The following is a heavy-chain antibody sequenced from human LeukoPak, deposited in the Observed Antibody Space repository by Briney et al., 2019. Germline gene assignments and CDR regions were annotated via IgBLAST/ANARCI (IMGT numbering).Heavy chain of an antibody. Sequence: GGSLRLSCAASGFSFTSFWIHWFRHVPGKGLAWVSYVTYDGSTTIYADSVKGRFTISRDNAYNTVYLQMNSLRAEDTAIYYCARASDGWSIDYWGQGTLVTVSS. CDR3: ARASDGWSIDY. J-gene: IGHJ4*02. D-gene: IGHD5-24*01. CDR1: GFSFTSFW. V-gene: IGHV3-74*01. CDR2: VTYDGSTT.